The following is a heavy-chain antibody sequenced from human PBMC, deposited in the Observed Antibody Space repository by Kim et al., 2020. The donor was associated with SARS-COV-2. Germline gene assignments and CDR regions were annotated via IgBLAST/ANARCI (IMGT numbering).Heavy chain of an antibody. V-gene: IGHV3-7*01. Sequence: GGSLRLSCAASGFTFSSYWMSWVRQASGKGLEWVANIKQDGSEKYYVDSVKGRFTISRDNAKNSLYLQMNSLRAEDTAVYYCARVDDPSGSYYYYYGMDVWGQGTTVTVSS. CDR1: GFTFSSYW. J-gene: IGHJ6*02. CDR2: IKQDGSEK. D-gene: IGHD1-26*01. CDR3: ARVDDPSGSYYYYYGMDV.